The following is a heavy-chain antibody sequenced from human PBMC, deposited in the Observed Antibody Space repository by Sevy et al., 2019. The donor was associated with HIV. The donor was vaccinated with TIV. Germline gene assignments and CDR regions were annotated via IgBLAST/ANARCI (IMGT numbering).Heavy chain of an antibody. CDR3: AKDLEYCSGGSCYYFDY. J-gene: IGHJ4*02. CDR2: ISYDGSNK. D-gene: IGHD2-15*01. CDR1: GFTFSSYG. Sequence: GGSLRLSCAASGFTFSSYGMHWVRQAPGKGLEWVAVISYDGSNKYYADSVKGRFTISRDNSKNTLYRQMNSLRAEDTAVFYCAKDLEYCSGGSCYYFDYWGQGTLVTVSS. V-gene: IGHV3-30*18.